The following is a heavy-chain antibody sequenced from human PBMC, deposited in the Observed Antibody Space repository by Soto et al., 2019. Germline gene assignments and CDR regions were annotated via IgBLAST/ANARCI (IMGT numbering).Heavy chain of an antibody. CDR1: GDSVSSNSAA. CDR3: ARGTDSSGWYRYFDY. V-gene: IGHV6-1*01. D-gene: IGHD6-19*01. CDR2: TYYRSKWYN. Sequence: SQTLSLTCAISGDSVSSNSAAWNWVRQSPSTGLEWLGRTYYRSKWYNDYAVSVKSRITINPDTSKNQFSLQLNSVTPEDTAVYYCARGTDSSGWYRYFDYWGQGTLVTVSS. J-gene: IGHJ4*02.